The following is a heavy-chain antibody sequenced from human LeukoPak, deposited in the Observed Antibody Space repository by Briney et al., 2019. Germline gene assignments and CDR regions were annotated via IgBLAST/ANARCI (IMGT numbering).Heavy chain of an antibody. CDR1: GFTFSSYG. J-gene: IGHJ4*02. V-gene: IGHV3-30*18. D-gene: IGHD2-2*01. CDR3: AKDYCSSTSCPPWFDY. Sequence: GGSLRLSCAASGFTFSSYGMHWVRQAPGKGLEWVAVISYDGSNKYYADSVKGRFTISRDNAKNSLYLQMNSLRAEDTALYYCAKDYCSSTSCPPWFDYWGQGTLVTVSS. CDR2: ISYDGSNK.